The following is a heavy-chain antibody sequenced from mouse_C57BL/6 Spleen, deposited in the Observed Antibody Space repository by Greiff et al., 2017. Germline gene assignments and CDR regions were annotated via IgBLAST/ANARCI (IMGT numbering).Heavy chain of an antibody. CDR1: GYSITSGYY. CDR3: ARESSYDAMDY. CDR2: ISYDGSN. V-gene: IGHV3-6*01. Sequence: EVQLQESGPGLVKPSQSLSLTCSVTGYSITSGYYWNWIRQFPGNKLEWMGYISYDGSNNYNPSLKNRISITRDTSKNQFFLKLNSVTTEKTATYYCARESSYDAMDYGGQGTSDTVSS. J-gene: IGHJ4*01. D-gene: IGHD1-1*01.